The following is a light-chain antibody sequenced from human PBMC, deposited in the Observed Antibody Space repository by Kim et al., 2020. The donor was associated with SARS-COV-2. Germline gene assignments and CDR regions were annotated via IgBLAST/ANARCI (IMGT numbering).Light chain of an antibody. CDR1: SLRSYY. Sequence: VALGQTVRITCQGDSLRSYYATCYQQKPGQAPIVVIYGKNNRPSGIPDRFSGSSSGDTASLTITGTQAGDEADYYCNSRGSNDNVLFGGGTHLTVL. CDR2: GKN. V-gene: IGLV3-19*01. J-gene: IGLJ2*01. CDR3: NSRGSNDNVL.